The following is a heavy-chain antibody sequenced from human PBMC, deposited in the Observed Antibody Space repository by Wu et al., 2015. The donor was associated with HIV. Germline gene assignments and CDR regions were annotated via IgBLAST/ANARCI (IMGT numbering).Heavy chain of an antibody. CDR3: ARDATPITTEFDY. CDR2: INPSGGAT. V-gene: IGHV1-2*02. CDR1: GYTFTNYY. Sequence: QVQLVQSEAEVKKPGASVRVSCETSGYTFTNYYIHWVRQAPGHGLEWMAWINPSGGATIYAEAFEGRVTVTTDTSMKTVYMELESLTSGDTTMYFCARDATPITTEFDYWGQGTLITVSS. D-gene: IGHD4-11*01. J-gene: IGHJ4*02.